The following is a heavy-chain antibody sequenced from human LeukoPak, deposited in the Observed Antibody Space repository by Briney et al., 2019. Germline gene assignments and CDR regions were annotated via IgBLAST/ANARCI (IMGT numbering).Heavy chain of an antibody. V-gene: IGHV1-18*01. J-gene: IGHJ6*02. CDR1: GYTFTSYG. CDR2: ISAYNGNT. CDR3: ARASYGMDV. Sequence: GASVKVSCKASGYTFTSYGISWVRQAPGQGLEWMGWISAYNGNTNYAQKLQGRVTMTTDTSTSTAYMELRSLRPDDTAVYYRARASYGMDVWGQGTTVTVSS.